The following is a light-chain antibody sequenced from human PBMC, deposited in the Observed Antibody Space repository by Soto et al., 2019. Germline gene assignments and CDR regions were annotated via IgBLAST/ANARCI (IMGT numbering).Light chain of an antibody. CDR1: QSVSSN. V-gene: IGKV3D-20*01. Sequence: ERVMTQSTATLSVSPGDRATLSCRASQSVSSNLAWYQQKPGLAPRLLIYDAYSRATGISDRFSGSGSGTDFILTISRLEPEDFTVYYCQQYGSSPSFGGGTKVDIK. CDR3: QQYGSSPS. J-gene: IGKJ4*01. CDR2: DAY.